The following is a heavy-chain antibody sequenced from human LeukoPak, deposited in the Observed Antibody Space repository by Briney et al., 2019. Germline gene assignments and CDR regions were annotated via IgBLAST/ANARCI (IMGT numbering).Heavy chain of an antibody. V-gene: IGHV3-30*02. CDR3: ANSRIQYSNFDY. CDR1: GFTFSSYG. CDR2: IRYDGSNK. D-gene: IGHD4-11*01. Sequence: GGSLRLSCAASGFTFSSYGMHWVRQAPGKGLEWVAFIRYDGSNKYYADSVKGRFTIPRDNSKNTLYLQMNSLRAEDTAVYYCANSRIQYSNFDYWGQGTLVTVSS. J-gene: IGHJ4*02.